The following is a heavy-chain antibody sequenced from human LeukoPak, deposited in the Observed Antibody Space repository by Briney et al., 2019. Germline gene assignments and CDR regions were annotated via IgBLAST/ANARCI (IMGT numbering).Heavy chain of an antibody. J-gene: IGHJ6*02. Sequence: GGSLRLSCAASGFTFSSYAMSWVRQAPGKGLEWVSAISGSGGSTYYADSVKGRFTISRDNSKNTLYLQMNSLRAEDTAVYYCAKSTTVIDYYYYGMDVWGQGTTVTVSS. CDR1: GFTFSSYA. CDR2: ISGSGGST. CDR3: AKSTTVIDYYYYGMDV. V-gene: IGHV3-23*01. D-gene: IGHD4-17*01.